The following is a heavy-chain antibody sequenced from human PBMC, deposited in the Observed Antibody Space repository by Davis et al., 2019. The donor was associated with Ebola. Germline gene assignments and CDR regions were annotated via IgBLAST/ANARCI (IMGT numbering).Heavy chain of an antibody. J-gene: IGHJ4*02. D-gene: IGHD5-12*01. CDR2: INHSGST. CDR3: ACFNSVVALDY. V-gene: IGHV4-34*01. Sequence: MPSETLSLTCAVYGGSFSGYYWSWIRQPPGKGLEWIGEINHSGSTNYNPSLKSRVTISVDTSKNQFSLKLSSVTAADTAVYYRACFNSVVALDYWGQGTLVTVSS. CDR1: GGSFSGYY.